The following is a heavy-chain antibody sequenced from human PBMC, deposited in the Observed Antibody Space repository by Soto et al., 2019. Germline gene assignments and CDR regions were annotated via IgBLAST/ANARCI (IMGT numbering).Heavy chain of an antibody. J-gene: IGHJ4*02. CDR2: INTDGSSI. CDR1: GFTFSTYW. V-gene: IGHV3-74*01. Sequence: EVQLVESGGGSVQPGGSLRLSCAASGFTFSTYWMHWVRQAPGKGLVWVSRINTDGSSISYADSVKGRFTISRDNAKNTLYLQMNSLRAEDTAVYFCGRFNWNYLGETSWGQGTLVTVSS. CDR3: GRFNWNYLGETS. D-gene: IGHD1-7*01.